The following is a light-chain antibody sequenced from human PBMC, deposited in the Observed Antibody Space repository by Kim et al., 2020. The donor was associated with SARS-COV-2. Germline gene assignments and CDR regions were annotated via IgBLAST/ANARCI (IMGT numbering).Light chain of an antibody. V-gene: IGKV3-15*01. CDR1: QSVSSN. CDR3: QQYNNWPPMYT. Sequence: SPGGRATLPCRASQSVSSNLAWYQQKPGQAPRLLIYGASTRATGIPARFSGSGSGTEFTLTISSLQSEDFAVYYCQQYNNWPPMYTFGQGTKLEI. J-gene: IGKJ2*01. CDR2: GAS.